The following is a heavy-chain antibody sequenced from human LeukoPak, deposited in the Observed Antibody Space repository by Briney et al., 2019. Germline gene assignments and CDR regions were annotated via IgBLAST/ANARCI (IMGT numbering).Heavy chain of an antibody. Sequence: GRSLRLSCAASGFTFSSYGMHWVRQAPGKGLEWVAVISYDGSNKYYADSVKGRFTISRDNSKNTLYLQMNSLRAEDTAVYYCARVRHIAPYYFDYWGQGTLVTVSS. CDR3: ARVRHIAPYYFDY. V-gene: IGHV3-30*03. J-gene: IGHJ4*02. D-gene: IGHD2-21*01. CDR2: ISYDGSNK. CDR1: GFTFSSYG.